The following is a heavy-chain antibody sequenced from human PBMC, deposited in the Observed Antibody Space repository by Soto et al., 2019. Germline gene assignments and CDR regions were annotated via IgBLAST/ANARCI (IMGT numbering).Heavy chain of an antibody. V-gene: IGHV3-48*03. J-gene: IGHJ6*02. CDR2: ISNSGNTI. Sequence: GGSLRLSCLASGFVFKNYERNWVRQAPGKGLEWISYISNSGNTIYVADSMRGRFTISRDNAKNSLFLQMNSLRADDTAVYYCARDIDNRDYYYGLDVWGQGTTVTVSS. D-gene: IGHD1-20*01. CDR3: ARDIDNRDYYYGLDV. CDR1: GFVFKNYE.